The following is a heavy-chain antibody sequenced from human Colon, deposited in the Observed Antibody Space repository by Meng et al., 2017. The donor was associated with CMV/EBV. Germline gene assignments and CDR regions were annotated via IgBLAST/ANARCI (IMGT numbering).Heavy chain of an antibody. V-gene: IGHV1-2*02. D-gene: IGHD1-26*01. Sequence: ASVTVSCKASGYTFTGYHIHWVRQAPGQGLEWMGWINPDSGDTKYSQRFQGRVTMTRDTYISVAYMDLSGLRSDDTAVYYCARRPVAVWEGWDNWGQGTRVTVSS. J-gene: IGHJ4*02. CDR2: INPDSGDT. CDR1: GYTFTGYH. CDR3: ARRPVAVWEGWDN.